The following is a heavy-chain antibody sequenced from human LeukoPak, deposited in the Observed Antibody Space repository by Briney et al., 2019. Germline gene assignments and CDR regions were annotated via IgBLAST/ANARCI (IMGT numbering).Heavy chain of an antibody. CDR1: GGSISSYY. Sequence: SETLSLTCTVSGGSISSYYWNWIRQPAGKGLEWIGRVYSSGSTNYNPSLKSRVTMSVDTSKNQFSLRLTSVTAADTAVYYCARAPGQLAPFDYWGQGTLVTVSS. J-gene: IGHJ4*02. D-gene: IGHD6-13*01. CDR2: VYSSGST. CDR3: ARAPGQLAPFDY. V-gene: IGHV4-4*07.